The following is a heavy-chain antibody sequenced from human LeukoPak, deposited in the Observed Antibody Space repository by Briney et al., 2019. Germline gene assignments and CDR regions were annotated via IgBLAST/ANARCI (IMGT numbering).Heavy chain of an antibody. Sequence: GGSLRLSCAASGFTFSSYSMNWVRQAPGKGLEWVSYISSSSSTIYYADSVKGRFTISRDNSRNTLYLQMNSLRAEDTAVYYCARALNGFDIWGPGTLVTVSS. CDR2: ISSSSSTI. CDR1: GFTFSSYS. V-gene: IGHV3-48*01. CDR3: ARALNGFDI. J-gene: IGHJ3*02.